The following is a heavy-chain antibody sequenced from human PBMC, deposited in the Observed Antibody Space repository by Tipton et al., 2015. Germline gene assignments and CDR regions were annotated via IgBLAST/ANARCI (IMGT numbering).Heavy chain of an antibody. CDR2: SGSGGST. Sequence: SLRLSCAASGFIFSSYALSWVRQAPGKGLEWVSASGSGGSTYYADSVKGRFTLSRDNSKNTLYLQMNSLRADDTAVYYCAKDRQYFDGINSFDIWGHGTMVTVSS. D-gene: IGHD3-9*01. V-gene: IGHV3-23*01. CDR3: AKDRQYFDGINSFDI. CDR1: GFIFSSYA. J-gene: IGHJ3*02.